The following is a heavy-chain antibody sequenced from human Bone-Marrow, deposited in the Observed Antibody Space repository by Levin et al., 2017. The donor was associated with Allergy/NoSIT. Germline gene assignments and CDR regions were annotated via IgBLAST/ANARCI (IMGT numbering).Heavy chain of an antibody. Sequence: GESLKISCAASGFTFSSYAMHWVRQAPGKGLEWVAVISYDGSNKYYADSVKGRFTISRDNSKNTLYLQMNSLRAEDTAVYYCARGVVVVAAATITWGNDAFDIWGQGTMVTVSS. V-gene: IGHV3-30-3*01. CDR2: ISYDGSNK. CDR1: GFTFSSYA. D-gene: IGHD2-15*01. J-gene: IGHJ3*02. CDR3: ARGVVVVAAATITWGNDAFDI.